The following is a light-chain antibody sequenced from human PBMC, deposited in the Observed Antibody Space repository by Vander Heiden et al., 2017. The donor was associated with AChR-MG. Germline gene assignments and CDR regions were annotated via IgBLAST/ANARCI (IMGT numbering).Light chain of an antibody. Sequence: ENVLTQSPATLSLSPGERATLSCEASQSVSSSYLAWYQQRPGLAPSLLIYDASSRATGIPDRFSGSGSGTDFTLTISRLEPEDFAVYYCQQYGSSPSTFGQGTRLEIK. V-gene: IGKV3D-20*01. CDR2: DAS. CDR3: QQYGSSPST. CDR1: QSVSSSY. J-gene: IGKJ5*01.